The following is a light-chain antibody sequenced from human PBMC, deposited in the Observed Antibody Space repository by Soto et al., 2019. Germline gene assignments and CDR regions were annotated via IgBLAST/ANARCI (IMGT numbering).Light chain of an antibody. J-gene: IGKJ5*01. CDR3: QQSINWPPLT. CDR1: QSISSN. V-gene: IGKV3-11*01. Sequence: EIVMTQSPAALSVSPGDRATLSCRASQSISSNLAWYQQKPGQAPRLLIYDASNRATGIPARFSGSGSGADFTLTISRLEPEDFAVYYCQQSINWPPLTFGQGTRLEIK. CDR2: DAS.